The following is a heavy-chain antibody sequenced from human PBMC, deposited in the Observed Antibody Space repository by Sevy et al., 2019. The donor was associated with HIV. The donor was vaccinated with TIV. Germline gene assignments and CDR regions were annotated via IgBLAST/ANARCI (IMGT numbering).Heavy chain of an antibody. CDR1: GFTFSSYG. CDR2: IWYDGSNK. V-gene: IGHV3-33*01. J-gene: IGHJ5*02. D-gene: IGHD1-26*01. CDR3: ARGVVGLNNWFDP. Sequence: GGSLRLSCAASGFTFSSYGMHWVRQAPGKGLEWVAVIWYDGSNKYYADSVKGRFTISRDNSKNTLYLQMNSLRAEDTAVYYCARGVVGLNNWFDPWGQGTLVTVSS.